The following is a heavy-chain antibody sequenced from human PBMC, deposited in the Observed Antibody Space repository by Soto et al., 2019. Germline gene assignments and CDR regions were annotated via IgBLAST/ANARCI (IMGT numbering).Heavy chain of an antibody. Sequence: NPGGSLRLSCAASGFTFSHFYMSWIRQAPGKGLEWVSYISGSGRTIYYADSVKGRYTVSRDNAENSLYLQMNSLTSEDTAIYYCARGEVRHMRGLIVHQGFDSWGQGTLVTVSS. V-gene: IGHV3-11*01. CDR2: ISGSGRTI. D-gene: IGHD3-16*02. J-gene: IGHJ4*02. CDR3: ARGEVRHMRGLIVHQGFDS. CDR1: GFTFSHFY.